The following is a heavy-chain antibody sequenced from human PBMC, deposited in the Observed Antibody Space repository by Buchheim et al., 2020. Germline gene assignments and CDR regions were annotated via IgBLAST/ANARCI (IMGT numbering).Heavy chain of an antibody. Sequence: EVQLVDSGGGLVQPGESLRLSCAASGFSFSGYAMSWVRQAPGKGVEWVSSISGSGATTFNADSVKGRFTISRDNSKNMLYLQMNSLRAEDTAVYFCAKGSRGYTNYYFDYWGQGTL. V-gene: IGHV3-23*04. CDR2: ISGSGATT. CDR3: AKGSRGYTNYYFDY. J-gene: IGHJ4*02. CDR1: GFSFSGYA. D-gene: IGHD4-11*01.